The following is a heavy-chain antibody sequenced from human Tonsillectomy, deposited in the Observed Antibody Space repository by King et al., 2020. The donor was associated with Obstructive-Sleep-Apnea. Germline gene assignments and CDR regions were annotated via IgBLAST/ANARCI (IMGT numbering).Heavy chain of an antibody. CDR2: IYSGGAT. CDR1: GLTVSNNY. V-gene: IGHV3-53*04. Sequence: VQLVESGGGLVQPGGSLRLSCVASGLTVSNNYMSWVRQAPGKGLGWGSVIYSGGATYYADSVKGRLTISRHSSKNTLYLQMNSLRVEDTAVYYCARDHPNTSSSSWYRGDAFDIWGQGTMVTVSS. D-gene: IGHD6-13*01. J-gene: IGHJ3*02. CDR3: ARDHPNTSSSSWYRGDAFDI.